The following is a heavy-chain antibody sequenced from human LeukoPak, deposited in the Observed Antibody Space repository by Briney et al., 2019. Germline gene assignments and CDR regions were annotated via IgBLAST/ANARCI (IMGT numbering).Heavy chain of an antibody. CDR1: GWSFSGYY. Sequence: SETLSLTCAVYGWSFSGYYWSWIRQPPGKGLEWIGEINHSGSTNYNPSLTSRVTISVDTSKNQFSLELSSVTASDTAGYDRARGCSHWYFDLWGRGTLVTVSS. CDR3: ARGCSHWYFDL. D-gene: IGHD3-10*02. V-gene: IGHV4-34*01. CDR2: INHSGST. J-gene: IGHJ2*01.